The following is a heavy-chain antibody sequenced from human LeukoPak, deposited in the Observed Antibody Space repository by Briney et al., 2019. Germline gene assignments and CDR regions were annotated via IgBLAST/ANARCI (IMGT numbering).Heavy chain of an antibody. CDR2: IYYSGST. Sequence: SETLSLTCTVSGGSISSYYWSWIRQPPGKGLEWIGYIYYSGSTNYNPSLKSRVTISVDTSKNQFFLKLSSVTAADTAVYYCARGPRFGELLWHWFDPWGQGTLVTVSS. CDR3: ARGPRFGELLWHWFDP. J-gene: IGHJ5*02. D-gene: IGHD3-10*01. V-gene: IGHV4-59*01. CDR1: GGSISSYY.